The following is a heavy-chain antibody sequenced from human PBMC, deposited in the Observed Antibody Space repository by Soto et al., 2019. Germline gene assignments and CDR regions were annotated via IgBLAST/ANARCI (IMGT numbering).Heavy chain of an antibody. CDR3: ARDQAIFEVIVRHYYYGMDV. Sequence: RLCCAAFGFTFSSYWMSWVRQAPGKGLEWVANINQDGSEKYYADSVKGRFTISRDNARNSLFLQMNSLRAEDTAVYYCARDQAIFEVIVRHYYYGMDVWGQGTTVTVSS. J-gene: IGHJ6*02. D-gene: IGHD3-3*01. CDR2: INQDGSEK. CDR1: GFTFSSYW. V-gene: IGHV3-7*01.